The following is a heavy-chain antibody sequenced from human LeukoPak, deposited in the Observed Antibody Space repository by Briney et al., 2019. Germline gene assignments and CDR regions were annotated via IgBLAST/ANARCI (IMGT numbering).Heavy chain of an antibody. V-gene: IGHV4-34*01. J-gene: IGHJ4*02. CDR3: ARWYSSSWYGYFDY. Sequence: PSETLSLTCAVYGGSFSGYYWSWIRQPPGKGLEWIGEINHSGSTNYNPSLKSRVTISVDTSKNQFSLKLSSVTAADTAVYYCARWYSSSWYGYFDYWGQGTLVTVSS. CDR2: INHSGST. D-gene: IGHD6-13*01. CDR1: GGSFSGYY.